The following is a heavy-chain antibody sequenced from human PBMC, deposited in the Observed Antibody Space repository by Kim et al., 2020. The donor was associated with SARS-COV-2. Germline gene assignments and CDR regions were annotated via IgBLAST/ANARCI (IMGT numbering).Heavy chain of an antibody. D-gene: IGHD5-18*01. CDR3: ARDLFSYTAMVPGGDY. CDR1: GYTFTSYG. V-gene: IGHV1-18*04. J-gene: IGHJ4*02. Sequence: ASVKVSCKASGYTFTSYGISWVRQAPGQGLEWMGWISAYNGNTNYAQKLQGRVTMTTDTSTSTAYMELRSLRSDDTAVYYCARDLFSYTAMVPGGDYWGQGTLVTVSS. CDR2: ISAYNGNT.